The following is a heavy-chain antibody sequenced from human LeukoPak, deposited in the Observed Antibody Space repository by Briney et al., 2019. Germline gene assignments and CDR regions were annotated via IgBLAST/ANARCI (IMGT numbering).Heavy chain of an antibody. CDR2: IRYGTDNK. D-gene: IGHD6-19*01. J-gene: IGHJ6*03. Sequence: GGSLRLSCAASGFPFSSYGMHWVRQAPGKGLEWVAFIRYGTDNKYYADSVKGRFTISRDNSKNTLYLQMNSLRAEDTAVYYCAKVGSSGWSADYYYMDVWGKGTTVTVSS. CDR1: GFPFSSYG. CDR3: AKVGSSGWSADYYYMDV. V-gene: IGHV3-30*02.